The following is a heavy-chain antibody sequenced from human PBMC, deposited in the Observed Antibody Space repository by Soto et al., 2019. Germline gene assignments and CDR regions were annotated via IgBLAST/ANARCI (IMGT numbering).Heavy chain of an antibody. J-gene: IGHJ6*02. CDR3: ARARIVGATTYLYYYYGMDV. V-gene: IGHV4-39*01. Sequence: SDTLSLTCTVSGGSISSSSYYWGWIRQPPGKGLEWIGSIYYSGSTYYNPSLKSRVTISVDTSKNQFSLKLSSVTAADTAVYYCARARIVGATTYLYYYYGMDVWGQGTTVTVSS. CDR2: IYYSGST. CDR1: GGSISSSSYY. D-gene: IGHD1-26*01.